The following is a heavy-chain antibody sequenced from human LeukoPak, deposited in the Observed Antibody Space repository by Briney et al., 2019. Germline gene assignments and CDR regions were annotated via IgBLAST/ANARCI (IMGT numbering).Heavy chain of an antibody. V-gene: IGHV4-38-2*02. J-gene: IGHJ4*02. CDR2: IYHSGST. D-gene: IGHD5-24*01. CDR1: GYSISSGYY. Sequence: PSETLSLTCTVSGYSISSGYYWGWIRQPPGKGLEWIGSIYHSGSTYYNPSLKSRVTISVDTSKNQFSLKLSSVTAADTAVYYCARDMATSIGGFDYWGQGTLVTVSS. CDR3: ARDMATSIGGFDY.